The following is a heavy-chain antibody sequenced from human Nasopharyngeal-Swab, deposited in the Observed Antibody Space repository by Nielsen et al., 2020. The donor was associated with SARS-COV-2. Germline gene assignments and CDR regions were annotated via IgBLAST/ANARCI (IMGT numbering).Heavy chain of an antibody. CDR2: INHSGST. CDR1: GGSFSCYY. CDR3: ARGSVPGIAAAGRYGMDV. V-gene: IGHV4-34*01. Sequence: SETLSLTCAVYGGSFSCYYWSWIRQPPGKGLEWIGEINHSGSTNYNPSLKSRVTISVDTSKNQFSLKLSSVTAADTAVYYCARGSVPGIAAAGRYGMDVWGQGTTVTVSS. D-gene: IGHD6-13*01. J-gene: IGHJ6*02.